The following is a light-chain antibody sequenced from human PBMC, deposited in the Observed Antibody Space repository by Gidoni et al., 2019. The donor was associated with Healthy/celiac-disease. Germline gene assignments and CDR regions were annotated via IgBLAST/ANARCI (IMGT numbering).Light chain of an antibody. J-gene: IGKJ1*01. Sequence: IKMTKSPSSLSASVGDRVTIPCRASQSISSYLNWYQQKPGKAPKLLIYGASSMQSGIPARFSGSGSGTDFTLTISSLQPEDFAIYYCQQSYNTPRTFGQXNKVEIK. V-gene: IGKV1-39*01. CDR2: GAS. CDR1: QSISSY. CDR3: QQSYNTPRT.